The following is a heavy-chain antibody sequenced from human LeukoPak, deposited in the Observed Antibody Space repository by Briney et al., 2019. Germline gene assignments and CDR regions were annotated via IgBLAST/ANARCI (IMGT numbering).Heavy chain of an antibody. V-gene: IGHV1-8*01. Sequence: AASVKVSCKASGYTFTSYDINWVRQATGQGLEWMGWMNPNSGNTGYAQKFQGRVTMTRNTSISTAYMELSSLRSEDMAVYYCARGDPLMYYYYYGMDVWGQGTTVTVSS. D-gene: IGHD2-8*01. CDR2: MNPNSGNT. J-gene: IGHJ6*02. CDR1: GYTFTSYD. CDR3: ARGDPLMYYYYYGMDV.